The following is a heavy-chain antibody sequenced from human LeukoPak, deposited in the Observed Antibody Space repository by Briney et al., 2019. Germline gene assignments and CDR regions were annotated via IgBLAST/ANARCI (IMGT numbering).Heavy chain of an antibody. V-gene: IGHV3-48*01. D-gene: IGHD6-6*01. CDR3: ARQGDRMAGIAARRNDY. CDR1: GFTFSSYS. CDR2: ISSSRSTI. J-gene: IGHJ4*02. Sequence: PGGSLRLSCAASGFTFSSYSMNWVRQAPGKGLEGVSYISSSRSTIYYADSVKGRFTTSRDNAKNSLYLQMNSLRAEDTAVYYCARQGDRMAGIAARRNDYWGQGTLVTVSS.